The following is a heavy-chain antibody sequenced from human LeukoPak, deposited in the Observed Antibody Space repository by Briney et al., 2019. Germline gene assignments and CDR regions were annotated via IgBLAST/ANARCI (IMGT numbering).Heavy chain of an antibody. CDR1: GGSISSYY. CDR3: ARLSNYYGSGSYYNAYAFDI. CDR2: IYYSGST. J-gene: IGHJ3*02. D-gene: IGHD3-10*01. Sequence: SETLSLTCTVSGGSISSYYWSRIRQPPGKGLEWIGYIYYSGSTNYNPSLKSRVTISVDTSKNQFSLKLSSVTAADTAVYYRARLSNYYGSGSYYNAYAFDIWGQGTMVTVSS. V-gene: IGHV4-59*08.